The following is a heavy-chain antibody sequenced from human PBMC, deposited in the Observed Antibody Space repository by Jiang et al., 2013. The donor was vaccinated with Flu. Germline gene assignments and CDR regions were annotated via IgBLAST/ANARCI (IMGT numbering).Heavy chain of an antibody. CDR2: IMPAYGTT. D-gene: IGHD2-8*01. V-gene: IGHV1-69*01. CDR3: ARIFYYNPGSALDI. J-gene: IGHJ3*02. Sequence: SGAEVKKSGSSVKVSCKASGDSFTSHAVSWVRHAPRLGLEWLGGIMPAYGTTTYAQKFQGRLTITAEESTSTVFMELSSLRSEDTAVYYCARIFYYNPGSALDIWGQGTMVTVSS. CDR1: GDSFTSHA.